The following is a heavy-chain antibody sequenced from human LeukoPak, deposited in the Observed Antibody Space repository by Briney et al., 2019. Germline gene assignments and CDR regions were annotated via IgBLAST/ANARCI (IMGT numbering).Heavy chain of an antibody. CDR1: GGSISSYY. D-gene: IGHD3-10*01. CDR3: ARSRLLWFGELFLDP. V-gene: IGHV4-59*01. CDR2: IYYSGST. Sequence: SETLSLTCTVSGGSISSYYWSWIRQPPGKGLEWIGYIYYSGSTNYNPSLKSRVTISVDTSKNQFSLKLSSVTAADTAVYYCARSRLLWFGELFLDPWGQGTLVTVSS. J-gene: IGHJ5*02.